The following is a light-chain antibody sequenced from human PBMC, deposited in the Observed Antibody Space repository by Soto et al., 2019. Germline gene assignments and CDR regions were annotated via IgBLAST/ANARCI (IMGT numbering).Light chain of an antibody. J-gene: IGLJ2*01. CDR3: GTWDSSLSAVL. CDR2: DNN. CDR1: SSNIGNNY. V-gene: IGLV1-51*01. Sequence: HSVLTQPPSVSAAPGQKVTISCSGSSSNIGNNYVSWYQQLPGTAPKLLIYDNNKRPSGIPDRFSGSKSGTSATLGITGLQTGDEADYYCGTWDSSLSAVLFGGGTKVTVL.